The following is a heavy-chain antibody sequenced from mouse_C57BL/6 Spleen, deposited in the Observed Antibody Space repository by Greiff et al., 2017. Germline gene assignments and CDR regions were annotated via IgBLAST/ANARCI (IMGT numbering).Heavy chain of an antibody. D-gene: IGHD1-1*01. V-gene: IGHV14-3*01. J-gene: IGHJ2*01. CDR3: TRSSPVVPYCDY. CDR2: IDPANGNT. Sequence: VQLQQSVAELVRPGASVKLSCTASGFNIKNTYMHWVKQRPDQGLEWIGRIDPANGNTKYAPKFQGKATITADTSSNTAYLQLSSLASEDTAIYYCTRSSPVVPYCDYWGQGTTLTVSS. CDR1: GFNIKNTY.